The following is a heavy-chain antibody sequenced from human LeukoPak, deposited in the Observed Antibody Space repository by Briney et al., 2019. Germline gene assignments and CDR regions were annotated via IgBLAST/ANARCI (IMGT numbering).Heavy chain of an antibody. V-gene: IGHV4-61*02. CDR2: IYTSGSN. CDR3: ARDHPISSSGISSRYDWFDP. D-gene: IGHD6-13*01. J-gene: IGHJ5*02. CDR1: VGYISSGSCY. Sequence: PSQTLSLTCTVYVGYISSGSCYGSWMRPPAGEGLEGIGRIYTSGSNNYNPSLKSRVTISVDTSKNQFSLKLSSVTAADTSVYYCARDHPISSSGISSRYDWFDPWGHGTLVTVSS.